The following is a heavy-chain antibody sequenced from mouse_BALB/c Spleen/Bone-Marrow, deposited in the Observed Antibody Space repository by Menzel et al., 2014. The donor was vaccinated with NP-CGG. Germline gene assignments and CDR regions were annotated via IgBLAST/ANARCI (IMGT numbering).Heavy chain of an antibody. V-gene: IGHV1-9*01. J-gene: IGHJ4*01. CDR3: ARKGALRAMDY. CDR1: GYTFTNYW. Sequence: QVQLQQSGAELMRPGASVKISCKASGYTFTNYWIEWVKRRPGHGLEWIGEILPGRGSPNYNEKFKGKATFALDTSSNTSYMQLSSLTSEDSAVYYCARKGALRAMDYWGQGSSVTVSP. CDR2: ILPGRGSP.